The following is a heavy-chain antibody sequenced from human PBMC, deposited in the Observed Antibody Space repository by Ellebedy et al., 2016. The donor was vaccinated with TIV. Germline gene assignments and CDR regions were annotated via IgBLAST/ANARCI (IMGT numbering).Heavy chain of an antibody. V-gene: IGHV3-72*01. D-gene: IGHD3-9*01. CDR1: GFTFSDQP. Sequence: GGSLRLSXAASGFTFSDQPMDWVRQAPGMGLEWVGRSRNKADNYATVYAASVRGRFIISRDGSKNSLYLQMNSLKTEDTAVYYCTKGFYWDWGQGTLVTVAS. CDR3: TKGFYWD. CDR2: SRNKADNYAT. J-gene: IGHJ4*02.